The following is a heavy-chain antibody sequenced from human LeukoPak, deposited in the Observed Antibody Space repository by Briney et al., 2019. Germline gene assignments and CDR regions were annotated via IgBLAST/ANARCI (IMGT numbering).Heavy chain of an antibody. CDR2: IYYSGST. D-gene: IGHD6-19*01. CDR3: ASGIAVAGSTHY. CDR1: GGSISSSSYY. V-gene: IGHV4-39*07. Sequence: SETLSLTCTVSGGSISSSSYYWGWIRQPPGKGLEWIGSIYYSGSTYYNPSLKSRVTISVDTSKNQFSLKLSSVTAADTAVYYCASGIAVAGSTHYWGQGTLVTVSS. J-gene: IGHJ4*02.